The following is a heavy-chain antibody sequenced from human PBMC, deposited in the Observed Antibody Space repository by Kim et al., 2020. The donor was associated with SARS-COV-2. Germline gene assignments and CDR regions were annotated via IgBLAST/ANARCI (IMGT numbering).Heavy chain of an antibody. Sequence: GGSLRLSCAASGFTFSSYGMHWVRQAPGKGLEWVAVISYDGSNKYYADSVKGRFTISRDNSKNTLYLQMNSLRAEDTAVYYCASPRERIGPLDYWGQGTLVTVSS. J-gene: IGHJ4*02. CDR1: GFTFSSYG. CDR3: ASPRERIGPLDY. D-gene: IGHD3-16*01. V-gene: IGHV3-30*03. CDR2: ISYDGSNK.